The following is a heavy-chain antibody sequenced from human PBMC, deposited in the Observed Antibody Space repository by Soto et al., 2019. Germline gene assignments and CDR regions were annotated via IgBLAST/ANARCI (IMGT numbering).Heavy chain of an antibody. CDR3: ARDRLVPYGYGMDV. CDR2: IWFDGSNK. V-gene: IGHV3-33*01. J-gene: IGHJ6*02. D-gene: IGHD2-2*01. Sequence: HPGGSLRLSCAASGFTFRSYGIHWVRQAPGKGLEWVALIWFDGSNKYYADSVKGRFAVSRDNSKNTLYLQMNSLRVEDTAVYYCARDRLVPYGYGMDVWGQGTTVTVSS. CDR1: GFTFRSYG.